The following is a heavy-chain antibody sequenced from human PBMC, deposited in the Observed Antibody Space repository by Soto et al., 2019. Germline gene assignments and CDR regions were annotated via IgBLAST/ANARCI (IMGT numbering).Heavy chain of an antibody. CDR1: GGSFSGYY. CDR2: INHSGST. Sequence: QVQLQQWGAGLLKPSETLSLTCAVYGGSFSGYYWSWIRQPPGKGLEWIGEINHSGSTNYNPSLKSRVTISVDTSKNQLSLKLSSVTAADTAVYYCARGYYDSSGPRSSYFDYWGQGTLVTVSS. D-gene: IGHD3-22*01. V-gene: IGHV4-34*01. J-gene: IGHJ4*02. CDR3: ARGYYDSSGPRSSYFDY.